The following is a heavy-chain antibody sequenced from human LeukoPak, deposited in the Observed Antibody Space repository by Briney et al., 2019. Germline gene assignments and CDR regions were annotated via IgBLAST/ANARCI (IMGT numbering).Heavy chain of an antibody. CDR2: IYYSGST. CDR3: ARGGRSTVAPRVLDY. V-gene: IGHV4-39*07. CDR1: GDSISGSIYY. J-gene: IGHJ4*02. Sequence: SETLSLTCTVSGDSISGSIYYWGWIRQPPGKGLEWIGNIYYSGSTYYNPSLKSRVTISVDSSKNQFSLKLSSVTAADTAVYCCARGGRSTVAPRVLDYWGQGTLVTVSS. D-gene: IGHD6-19*01.